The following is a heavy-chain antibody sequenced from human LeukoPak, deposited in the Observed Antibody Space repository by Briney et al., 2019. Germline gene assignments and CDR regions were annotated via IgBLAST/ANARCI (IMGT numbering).Heavy chain of an antibody. Sequence: GGSLRLSCAASGFTFSSYGMHWVRQAPGKGLEWVAVIWYDGSNKYYADSVKGRFTISRDNSKNTLYLQMNSLRAEDTAVYYCARNNYGDYPGMDYWGQGTLVTVSS. CDR2: IWYDGSNK. CDR3: ARNNYGDYPGMDY. V-gene: IGHV3-33*01. CDR1: GFTFSSYG. J-gene: IGHJ4*02. D-gene: IGHD4-17*01.